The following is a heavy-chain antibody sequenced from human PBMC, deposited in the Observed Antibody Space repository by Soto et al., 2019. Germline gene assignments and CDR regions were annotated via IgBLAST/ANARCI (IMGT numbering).Heavy chain of an antibody. V-gene: IGHV4-39*07. CDR3: ARVVVAAPAYYYYGMDV. CDR1: GGSISSSSYY. J-gene: IGHJ6*02. Sequence: SETLSLTCTVSGGSISSSSYYWGWIRQPPGKGLEWIGSIYYSGSTYYNPSLKSRVTISVDTSKNQFSLKLSSVTAADTAVYYCARVVVAAPAYYYYGMDVWGQGTTVTVSS. D-gene: IGHD2-15*01. CDR2: IYYSGST.